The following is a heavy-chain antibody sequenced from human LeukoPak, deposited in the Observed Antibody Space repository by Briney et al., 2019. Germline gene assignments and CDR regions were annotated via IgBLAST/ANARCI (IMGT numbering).Heavy chain of an antibody. V-gene: IGHV4-59*12. CDR3: ARVVVFGVVSSDYYYYYMDV. CDR1: GGSISSYY. Sequence: SETLSLTCTVSGGSISSYYWSWIRQPPGKGLEWIGYIYYSGSTNYNPSLKSRVTIPVDTSKNQFSLKLSSVTAADTAVYYCARVVVFGVVSSDYYYYYMDVWGKGTTVTVS. J-gene: IGHJ6*03. D-gene: IGHD3-3*01. CDR2: IYYSGST.